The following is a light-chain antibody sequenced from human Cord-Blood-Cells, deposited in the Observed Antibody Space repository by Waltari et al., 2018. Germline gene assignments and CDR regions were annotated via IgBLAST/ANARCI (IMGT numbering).Light chain of an antibody. CDR2: GAS. J-gene: IGKJ1*01. CDR1: QSVSRN. V-gene: IGKV3-15*01. CDR3: QQYNNWPPWT. Sequence: EIVMTQSPATLSVSPGERATLSCRASQSVSRNLAWYQQKPGQAPRLLIYGASTRATGIPARFSGSGSGTEFTLTISSLQSEDFAVEYCQQYNNWPPWTFGQGTKVEIK.